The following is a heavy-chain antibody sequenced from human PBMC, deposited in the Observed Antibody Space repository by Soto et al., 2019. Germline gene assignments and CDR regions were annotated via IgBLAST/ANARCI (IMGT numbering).Heavy chain of an antibody. CDR2: FSYHGIT. Sequence: QVQLQESGPGLVKPSETLSLTCTVSGASVSDYYWAWIRQSPEKGLQYIAYFSYHGITKLNPALHSRINIAIDTSRNQFSLTVTSLTAADTAEYYCARARNSAYITGGFHSWGQGAQVPVSS. CDR3: ARARNSAYITGGFHS. D-gene: IGHD5-18*01. V-gene: IGHV4-59*02. CDR1: GASVSDYY. J-gene: IGHJ4*02.